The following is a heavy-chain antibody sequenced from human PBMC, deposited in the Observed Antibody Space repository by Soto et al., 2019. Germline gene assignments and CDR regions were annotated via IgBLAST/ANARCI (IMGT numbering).Heavy chain of an antibody. CDR1: GGTFSNYA. V-gene: IGHV1-69*06. Sequence: GASVKVSCKASGGTFSNYAISWVRQAPGQGLEWMGGIIPIFGTADYAQKFQGRITITADKSTSTAYMELSSLTSEDTGVYFCARGSRVILPAANYYYGMDVWGQGTTVTVSS. D-gene: IGHD2-2*01. J-gene: IGHJ6*02. CDR2: IIPIFGTA. CDR3: ARGSRVILPAANYYYGMDV.